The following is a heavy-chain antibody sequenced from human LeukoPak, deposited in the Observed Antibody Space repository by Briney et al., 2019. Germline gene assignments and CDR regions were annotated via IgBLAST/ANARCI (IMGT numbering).Heavy chain of an antibody. J-gene: IGHJ4*02. CDR2: IIPILGIA. CDR3: ARVIVGATTGIDY. V-gene: IGHV1-69*04. CDR1: GGTFSSYA. D-gene: IGHD1-26*01. Sequence: SVKVSCKASGGTFSSYAISWVRQAPGQGLEWMGRIIPILGIANYAQKLQGRVTITADKSTSTAYMELSSLRSEDTAVYYCARVIVGATTGIDYWGQGTLVTVSS.